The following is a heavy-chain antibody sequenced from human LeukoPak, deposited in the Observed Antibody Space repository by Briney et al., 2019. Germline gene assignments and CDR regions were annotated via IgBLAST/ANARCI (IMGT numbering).Heavy chain of an antibody. CDR2: ISGSGGST. D-gene: IGHD6-13*01. CDR3: AKDPVSSSWYS. CDR1: GFTFSSYA. V-gene: IGHV3-23*01. Sequence: GGSLRLSCAASGFTFSSYAMSWVRQAPGRGLEWVSAISGSGGSTYYADSVKGRFTISRDNSKNTLYLQMNSLRAEDTAVYYCAKDPVSSSWYSWGQGTLVTVSS. J-gene: IGHJ4*02.